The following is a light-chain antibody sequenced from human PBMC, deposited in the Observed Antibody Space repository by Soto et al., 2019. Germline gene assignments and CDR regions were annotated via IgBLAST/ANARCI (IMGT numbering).Light chain of an antibody. Sequence: SDLTQPPSASGSPGQSVTISCTGTSRDVGSYNYVSWYQQHPGKAPKLMIYEVSKRPSGVPDRFSGSKSGITASLTVSGLQAEHEADYYCVSYAGSNINYVFGAGTKVTVL. CDR3: VSYAGSNINYV. J-gene: IGLJ1*01. V-gene: IGLV2-8*01. CDR2: EVS. CDR1: SRDVGSYNY.